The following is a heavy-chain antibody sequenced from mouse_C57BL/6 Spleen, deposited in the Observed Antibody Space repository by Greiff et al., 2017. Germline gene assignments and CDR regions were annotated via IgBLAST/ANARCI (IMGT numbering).Heavy chain of an antibody. J-gene: IGHJ4*01. V-gene: IGHV1-53*01. CDR1: GYTFTSYW. CDR3: AKGWLLLYYYAMDY. Sequence: QVHVKQPGTELVKPGASVKLSCKASGYTFTSYWMHWVKQRPGQGLEWIGNINPSNGGTNYNEKFKSKATLTVDKSSSTAYMQLSSLTSEDSAVYYCAKGWLLLYYYAMDYWGQGTSVTVSS. D-gene: IGHD2-3*01. CDR2: INPSNGGT.